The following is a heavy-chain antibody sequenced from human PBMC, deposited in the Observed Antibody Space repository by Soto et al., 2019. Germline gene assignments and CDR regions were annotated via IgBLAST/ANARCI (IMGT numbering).Heavy chain of an antibody. CDR3: AXDLGRPYSGSYYVGFDY. V-gene: IGHV3-30-3*01. Sequence: GGSLRLSCTASGFMFSSYAMLWVRQAPGKGLEWVAAMSYDGTNKYYADSLKGRFTISRDNSKNTLFLQMSSLTADDTAVYYCAXDLGRPYSGSYYVGFDYWGQGTLVTVSS. CDR1: GFMFSSYA. CDR2: MSYDGTNK. D-gene: IGHD1-26*01. J-gene: IGHJ4*02.